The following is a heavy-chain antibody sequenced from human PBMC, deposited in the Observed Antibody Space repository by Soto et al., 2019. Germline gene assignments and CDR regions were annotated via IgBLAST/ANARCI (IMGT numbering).Heavy chain of an antibody. V-gene: IGHV3-30-3*01. CDR2: ISYDGSNK. CDR3: ARGRSGGYYWDYYHNMDV. J-gene: IGHJ6*02. CDR1: GFTFTTFA. D-gene: IGHD3-22*01. Sequence: GGSLRLSCAASGFTFTTFAMHWVRQAPGKGLEWVAIISYDGSNKYYADSLKGRFTISRDNSKNTLYLQINSLRAEDTAMYYCARGRSGGYYWDYYHNMDVWGQGTTVTVSS.